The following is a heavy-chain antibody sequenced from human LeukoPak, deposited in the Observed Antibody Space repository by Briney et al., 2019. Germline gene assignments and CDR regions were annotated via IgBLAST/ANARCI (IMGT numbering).Heavy chain of an antibody. CDR1: GFTFSSYA. D-gene: IGHD7-27*01. Sequence: QSGGSLRLSCAASGFTFSSYAMSWVRQAPGEGLEWLSAISSSGGSTYYADSVKGRFTISRDTSKNTLYLQMNSLRAEDTAVYYCAKDRPPNWGYYFDYWGQGTLVTVSS. CDR2: ISSSGGST. V-gene: IGHV3-23*01. CDR3: AKDRPPNWGYYFDY. J-gene: IGHJ4*02.